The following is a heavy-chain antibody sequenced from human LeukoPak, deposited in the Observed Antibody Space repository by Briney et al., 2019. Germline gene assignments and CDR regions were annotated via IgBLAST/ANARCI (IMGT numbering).Heavy chain of an antibody. CDR1: GYSFTSYW. J-gene: IGHJ4*02. D-gene: IGHD4-23*01. Sequence: GASLKISCKGSGYSFTSYWIGWVRQLPGKAREGRGIIYPGDSDTRYSPSFQGQVTISADKSISTAYLQWSSLKASDTAMYYCASHYGGNANYFDYWGQGTLVTVSS. CDR2: IYPGDSDT. V-gene: IGHV5-51*01. CDR3: ASHYGGNANYFDY.